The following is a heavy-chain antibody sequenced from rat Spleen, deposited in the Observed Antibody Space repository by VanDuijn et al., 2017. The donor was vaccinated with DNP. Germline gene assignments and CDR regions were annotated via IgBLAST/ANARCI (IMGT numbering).Heavy chain of an antibody. CDR1: GFTFSKYG. Sequence: EVQLVESGGGLVQPGRSLKLSCAASGFTFSKYGMDWVRQAPKKGLEWVATISYDGSSTYYRDSVKGRFTISRDNAKSTLYLQMNSLRSEDTATYYCARLPITTVADYWGQGVMVTVSS. D-gene: IGHD1-1*01. CDR3: ARLPITTVADY. J-gene: IGHJ2*01. V-gene: IGHV5-7*01. CDR2: ISYDGSST.